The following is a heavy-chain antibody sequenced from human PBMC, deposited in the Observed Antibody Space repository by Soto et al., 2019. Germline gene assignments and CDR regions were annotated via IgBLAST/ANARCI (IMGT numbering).Heavy chain of an antibody. CDR2: ISDNGGST. CDR3: AKSYYYGSEHYYNGDY. V-gene: IGHV3-23*01. J-gene: IGHJ4*02. Sequence: EVQLLESGGGLVQPGGSLRLSCAASGFSFSTYAMTWVRQAPGKGLEWVSDISDNGGSTYYADSVRGRFTISRDNSKNTLYLQMNSLRAEDTAVYYCAKSYYYGSEHYYNGDYWGPGNPGHRLL. CDR1: GFSFSTYA. D-gene: IGHD3-10*01.